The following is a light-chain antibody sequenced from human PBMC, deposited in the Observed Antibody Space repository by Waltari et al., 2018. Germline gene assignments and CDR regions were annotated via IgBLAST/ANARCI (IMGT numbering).Light chain of an antibody. V-gene: IGLV3-1*01. Sequence: SSELTQPPSVSVSPGQTATVPCSGDNLGNIYASWYQQKPGQSPVLVNYQDTKRPPGNPERFSGSNSGNTATLTITGTQALDEADYYCQAWDSNTAHYVFGTGTKVTVL. J-gene: IGLJ1*01. CDR3: QAWDSNTAHYV. CDR2: QDT. CDR1: NLGNIY.